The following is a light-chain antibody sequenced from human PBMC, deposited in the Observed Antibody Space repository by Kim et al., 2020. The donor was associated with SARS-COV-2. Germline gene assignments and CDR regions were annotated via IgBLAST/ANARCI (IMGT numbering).Light chain of an antibody. CDR3: QQRSNWPLT. CDR1: QSVSSY. V-gene: IGKV3-11*01. CDR2: GAS. J-gene: IGKJ4*01. Sequence: LSPGERATLSCRASQSVSSYLAWYQQKPGQAPRLLIDGASDRATGIPARFSGSGSGTDFTLTISSLEPEDFAIYYCQQRSNWPLTFGGGTKVEIK.